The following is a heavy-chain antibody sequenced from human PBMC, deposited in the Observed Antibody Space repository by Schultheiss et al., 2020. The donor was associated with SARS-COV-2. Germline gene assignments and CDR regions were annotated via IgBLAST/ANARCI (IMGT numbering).Heavy chain of an antibody. J-gene: IGHJ5*02. CDR2: IYYSGST. Sequence: SETLSLTCTVSGGSVSSGSYYWSWIRQPPGKGLEWIGYIYYSGSTNYNPSLKSRVTISVDTSKNQFSLKLSSVTAADTAVYYCARHPHDSSGYYYGWFDPWGQGTLVTVSS. V-gene: IGHV4-61*01. CDR1: GGSVSSGSYY. CDR3: ARHPHDSSGYYYGWFDP. D-gene: IGHD3-22*01.